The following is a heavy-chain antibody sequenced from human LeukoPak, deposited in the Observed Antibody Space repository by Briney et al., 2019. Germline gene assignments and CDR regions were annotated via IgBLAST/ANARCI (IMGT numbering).Heavy chain of an antibody. CDR1: GFTFSSYS. CDR3: ARIQNNWFDP. V-gene: IGHV3-48*01. J-gene: IGHJ5*02. CDR2: ISSSSSTI. Sequence: GGSLRLSCAASGFTFSSYSMNWVRQAPGKGLEWVSYISSSSSTIYYADSVKGRFTISRDNAKNSLYLQMNSLRAEDTAVYYCARIQNNWFDPWGQGTLVTVSS.